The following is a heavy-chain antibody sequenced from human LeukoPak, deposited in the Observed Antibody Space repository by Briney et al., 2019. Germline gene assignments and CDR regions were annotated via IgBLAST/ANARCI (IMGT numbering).Heavy chain of an antibody. CDR3: ARDSDSSGYYYFDY. Sequence: GGSLRLSWAASGFTVSSNYMSWVRQAPGKGLEWVSVIYSGGSTYYADSVKGRFTISRDNSKNTLYLQMNSLRAEDTAVYYCARDSDSSGYYYFDYWGQGTLVTVSS. J-gene: IGHJ4*02. D-gene: IGHD3-22*01. CDR2: IYSGGST. V-gene: IGHV3-66*01. CDR1: GFTVSSNY.